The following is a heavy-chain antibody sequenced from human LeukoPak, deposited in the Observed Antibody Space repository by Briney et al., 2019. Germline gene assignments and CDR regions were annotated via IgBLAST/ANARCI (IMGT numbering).Heavy chain of an antibody. V-gene: IGHV4-59*01. CDR3: ARGYDSSGYLPSP. CDR1: GGSISSYY. D-gene: IGHD3-22*01. J-gene: IGHJ5*02. Sequence: SETLSLTCTVSGGSISSYYWSWIRQPPGKGLEWIGYIYYSGSTNYNPSLKSRVTISVDTSKNQFSLKLSSVTAADTAVYYCARGYDSSGYLPSPWGQGTLVTVSS. CDR2: IYYSGST.